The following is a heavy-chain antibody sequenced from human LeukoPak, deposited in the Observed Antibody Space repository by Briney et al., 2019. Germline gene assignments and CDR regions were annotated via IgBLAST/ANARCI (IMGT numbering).Heavy chain of an antibody. D-gene: IGHD5-24*01. CDR1: GYTFTSYG. CDR3: AREGMATITRDAFDI. Sequence: GASVKVSFKASGYTFTSYGISWVRQAPGQGLEWMGWISAYNGNTNYAQKLQGRVTMTTDTSTRTAYMELRSLRSDETAVYYCAREGMATITRDAFDIWGQGTMVTVSS. CDR2: ISAYNGNT. J-gene: IGHJ3*02. V-gene: IGHV1-18*01.